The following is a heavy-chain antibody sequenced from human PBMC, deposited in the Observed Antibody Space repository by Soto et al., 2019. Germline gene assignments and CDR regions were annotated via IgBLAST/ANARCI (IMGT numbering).Heavy chain of an antibody. CDR3: ATGAPDGDFFDD. Sequence: QVQLVESGGGVVQPGMSLRLSCAASGFIFSSYAVHWVRQAPGKGLEWVAVITYDGRKKYYADSVKGRFTISRDNSKNTLYLQMSALGADDTAVYLCATGAPDGDFFDDWSQGTLVTVSS. J-gene: IGHJ4*02. V-gene: IGHV3-30*11. CDR2: ITYDGRKK. CDR1: GFIFSSYA. D-gene: IGHD1-26*01.